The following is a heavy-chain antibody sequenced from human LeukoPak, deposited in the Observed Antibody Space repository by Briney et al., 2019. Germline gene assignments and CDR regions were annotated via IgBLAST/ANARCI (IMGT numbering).Heavy chain of an antibody. CDR3: AKDRLGAFDY. Sequence: GGSLRLSCTASGFTFGDYAMSWVRQAPGKGLEWVSAISGSGGSTYYADSVKGRFTISRDNSKNTLYLQMNSLRAEDTAVYYCAKDRLGAFDYWGQGTLVTVSS. J-gene: IGHJ4*02. CDR2: ISGSGGST. CDR1: GFTFGDYA. D-gene: IGHD7-27*01. V-gene: IGHV3-23*01.